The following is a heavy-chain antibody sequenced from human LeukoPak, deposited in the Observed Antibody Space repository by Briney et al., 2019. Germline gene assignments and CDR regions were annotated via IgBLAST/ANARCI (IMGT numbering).Heavy chain of an antibody. D-gene: IGHD4/OR15-4a*01. CDR2: TSSSSSYT. CDR3: AKGTKPVMTIPDY. J-gene: IGHJ4*02. CDR1: GFTFSSFS. V-gene: IGHV3-21*01. Sequence: GGSLRLSGAASGFTFSSFSMNWVRQAPGKGLEWVSSTSSSSSYTFYADSVKGRFTISRDNAKNSLFLQMNSLRAEDRAVYYCAKGTKPVMTIPDYWGQGTLVTVSS.